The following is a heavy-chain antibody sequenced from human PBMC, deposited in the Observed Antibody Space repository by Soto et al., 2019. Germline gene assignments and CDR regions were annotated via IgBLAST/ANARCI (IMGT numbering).Heavy chain of an antibody. CDR2: INHSGST. J-gene: IGHJ4*02. Sequence: QVQLQQWGAGLLKPSETLSLTCAVYGGSFSGYYWSWIRQPPGKGLEWIGEINHSGSTNYNPSLKSRVTISVDTSKNQFSLKLSSVTAADTAVYYCARRGYSYGPFDYRGQGTLVTVSS. V-gene: IGHV4-34*01. CDR3: ARRGYSYGPFDY. D-gene: IGHD5-18*01. CDR1: GGSFSGYY.